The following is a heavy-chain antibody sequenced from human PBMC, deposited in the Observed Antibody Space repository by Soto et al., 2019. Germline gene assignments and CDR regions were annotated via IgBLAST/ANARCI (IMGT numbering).Heavy chain of an antibody. Sequence: ASVKVSCKASGGTFSSYAISWVRQAPGQGLEWMGGIIPIFGTANYAQKFQGRVTITADESTSTAYMELSSLRSEDTAVYYCVSERDTASSPRPCDYWGQGALVTISS. CDR2: IIPIFGTA. CDR1: GGTFSSYA. J-gene: IGHJ4*02. CDR3: VSERDTASSPRPCDY. D-gene: IGHD5-18*01. V-gene: IGHV1-69*13.